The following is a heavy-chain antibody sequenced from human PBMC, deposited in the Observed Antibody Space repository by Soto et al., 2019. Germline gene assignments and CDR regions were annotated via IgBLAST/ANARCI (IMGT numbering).Heavy chain of an antibody. Sequence: PGGSLRLSCTASGFTFGDYAINWVRQVPGKGLEWVAGIGASGDITWYADSVKGRLSISRDNSKNTLYLQLNSLRFEDTAVYYCAKDDFTDRGDDYFDYWGPGTLVTVSS. J-gene: IGHJ4*02. CDR1: GFTFGDYA. V-gene: IGHV3-23*01. CDR2: IGASGDIT. D-gene: IGHD2-21*02. CDR3: AKDDFTDRGDDYFDY.